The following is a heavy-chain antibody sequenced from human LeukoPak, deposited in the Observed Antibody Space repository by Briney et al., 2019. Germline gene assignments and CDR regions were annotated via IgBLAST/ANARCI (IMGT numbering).Heavy chain of an antibody. CDR2: IIPIFGTA. D-gene: IGHD3-22*01. CDR1: GGTFSSYA. J-gene: IGHJ4*02. CDR3: ARDRGLYYYDSSGYYDY. Sequence: SVKVSCKASGGTFSSYAISWVRQAPGQGLEWMGGIIPIFGTANYAQKFQGRVTITRDTSASTAYMELGSLRSEDTAVYYCARDRGLYYYDSSGYYDYWGQGTLVTVSS. V-gene: IGHV1-69*05.